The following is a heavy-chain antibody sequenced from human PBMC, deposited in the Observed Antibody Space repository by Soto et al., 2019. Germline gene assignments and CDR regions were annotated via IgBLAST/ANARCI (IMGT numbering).Heavy chain of an antibody. CDR2: IYNSGST. D-gene: IGHD2-15*01. V-gene: IGHV4-31*03. Sequence: SETLSLTCTVPGGSISSGDYYWSWIRQHPGKGLEWIGHIYNSGSTYYNPSLKSRVTISVDTSKNQSSLKLNSVTAADTAVYYCASPPGGCSGGSCPYYYYGMDVWGQGTTVTVSS. CDR3: ASPPGGCSGGSCPYYYYGMDV. J-gene: IGHJ6*02. CDR1: GGSISSGDYY.